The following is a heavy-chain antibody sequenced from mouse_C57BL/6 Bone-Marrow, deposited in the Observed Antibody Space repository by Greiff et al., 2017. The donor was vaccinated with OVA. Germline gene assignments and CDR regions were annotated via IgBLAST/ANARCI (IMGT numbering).Heavy chain of an antibody. J-gene: IGHJ3*01. CDR3: ASAVFAY. CDR1: GYTFPSYW. Sequence: QVQLQQPGAELVKPGASVKLSCTASGYTFPSYWMQWVKQRPGQGLEWIGEIDPSDSYTNYNQKFKGQATLTVDTSSSTTYIQLSSLTSEDSAVYYCASAVFAYWGQGTLVTVSA. CDR2: IDPSDSYT. V-gene: IGHV1-50*01.